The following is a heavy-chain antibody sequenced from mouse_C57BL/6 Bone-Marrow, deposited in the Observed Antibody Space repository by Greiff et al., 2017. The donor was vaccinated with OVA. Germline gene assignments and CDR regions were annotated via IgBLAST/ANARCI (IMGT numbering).Heavy chain of an antibody. CDR1: GFPITSGYY. Sequence: VQLQESGPGLVKPSQSLFLTCSITGFPITSGYYWIWIRQPPGKPLEWMGYITHSGETFYNPSLQSPISITRETSKNQFFLQLNSVTTEDTAMYYCAGDRGLGLDYWGQGTTLTVSS. CDR2: ITHSGET. CDR3: AGDRGLGLDY. V-gene: IGHV12-3*01. D-gene: IGHD3-3*01. J-gene: IGHJ2*01.